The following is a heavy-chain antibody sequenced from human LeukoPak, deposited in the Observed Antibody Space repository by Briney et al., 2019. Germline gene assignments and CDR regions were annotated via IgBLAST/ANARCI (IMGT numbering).Heavy chain of an antibody. CDR3: ARRAVGNSYYYSMDV. CDR2: ISAYNGNT. CDR1: GYTFTSYG. V-gene: IGHV1-18*01. Sequence: ASVKVSCKASGYTFTSYGISWVRQAPGQGLEWMGWISAYNGNTNYAQKLQGRVTMTRNTSISTAFMELSSLRSEDTAVYYCARRAVGNSYYYSMDVWGRGTTVTVSS. J-gene: IGHJ6*03. D-gene: IGHD6-19*01.